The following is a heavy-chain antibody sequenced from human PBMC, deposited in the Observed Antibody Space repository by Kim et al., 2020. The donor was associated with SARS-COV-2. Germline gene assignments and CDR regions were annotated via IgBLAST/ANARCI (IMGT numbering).Heavy chain of an antibody. CDR3: TTKRLVAAGVDY. D-gene: IGHD6-13*01. V-gene: IGHV3-15*01. CDR2: VKTDGGAA. Sequence: GGSLRLSCAASGLTFNPAYLTWVRQAPAKGLEWVGRVKTDGGAADYAAPVKGRFAISKDDSKNTLYLQMNSLQTEDTAVYYCTTKRLVAAGVDYWGQGTLVTVSS. J-gene: IGHJ4*02. CDR1: GLTFNPAY.